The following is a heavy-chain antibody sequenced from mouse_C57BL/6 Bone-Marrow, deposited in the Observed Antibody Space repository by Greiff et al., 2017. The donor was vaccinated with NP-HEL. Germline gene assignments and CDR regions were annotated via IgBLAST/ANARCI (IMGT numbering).Heavy chain of an antibody. D-gene: IGHD2-12*01. CDR1: GFNIKDDY. J-gene: IGHJ3*01. CDR3: TTEGLRRAWFAY. V-gene: IGHV14-4*01. Sequence: EVHLVESGAELVRPGASVKLSCTASGFNIKDDYMHWVKQRPEQGLEWIGWIDPENGDTEYASKFQGTATITADTPSNTAYLQLSSLTSEDTAVYYYTTEGLRRAWFAYWGQGTLVTVSA. CDR2: IDPENGDT.